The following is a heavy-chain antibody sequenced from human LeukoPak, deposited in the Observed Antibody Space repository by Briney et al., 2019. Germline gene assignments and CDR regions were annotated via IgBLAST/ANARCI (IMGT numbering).Heavy chain of an antibody. J-gene: IGHJ4*02. D-gene: IGHD2-15*01. CDR1: GYTFTSYG. CDR2: IMAYNGNT. V-gene: IGHV1-18*01. Sequence: TSEKRSCKAAGYTFTSYGISWVRRAPGQGLEWMGWIMAYNGNTNYAQKLQGRVTMTTDTSTSTAYLDLRSLRSDDTAVYYCARGSQFHCSGGSCYSDYWGQGTLVTVSS. CDR3: ARGSQFHCSGGSCYSDY.